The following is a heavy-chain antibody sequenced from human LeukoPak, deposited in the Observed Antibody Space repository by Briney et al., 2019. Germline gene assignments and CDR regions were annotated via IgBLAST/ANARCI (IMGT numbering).Heavy chain of an antibody. D-gene: IGHD3-3*01. J-gene: IGHJ5*02. CDR2: IYHSGST. CDR1: GGSISSGGYS. V-gene: IGHV4-30-2*01. CDR3: ARDASEWLLSDNWFDP. Sequence: SQTLSLTCAVSGGSISSGGYSWSWIRQPPGKGLEWIGYIYHSGSTYYNPSLKSRVTISVDRSKNQFSLKLSSVTAADTAVYYCARDASEWLLSDNWFDPWGQGTLVTVSS.